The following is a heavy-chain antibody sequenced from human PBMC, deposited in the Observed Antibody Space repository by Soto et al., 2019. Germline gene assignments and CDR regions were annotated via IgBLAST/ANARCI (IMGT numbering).Heavy chain of an antibody. CDR3: ARDEDAAMPHFFDY. CDR2: ISAYNGNT. CDR1: GYTFTSYC. D-gene: IGHD5-18*01. V-gene: IGHV1-18*04. J-gene: IGHJ4*02. Sequence: ASLKVCFKSSGYTFTSYCISCLRHSPGQGLEWMGWISAYNGNTNYAQKLQGRVTMTTDTSTSTAYMELRSLRSDDTAVYYCARDEDAAMPHFFDYWGQGTPVTVSS.